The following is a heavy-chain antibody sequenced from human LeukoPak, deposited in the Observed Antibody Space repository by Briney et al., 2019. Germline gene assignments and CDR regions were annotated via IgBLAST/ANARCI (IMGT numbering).Heavy chain of an antibody. D-gene: IGHD7-27*01. CDR3: AKDGNWARFED. Sequence: PGGSLRLSCAASGFTFSSHDMHWVRQAPGKGLEWVAIISYDGGKKDYADSVKGRFTISRDNSKNMVWLQINSPTAEDTATYYCAKDGNWARFEDWGQGTLVTVSS. V-gene: IGHV3-30*18. J-gene: IGHJ4*02. CDR2: ISYDGGKK. CDR1: GFTFSSHD.